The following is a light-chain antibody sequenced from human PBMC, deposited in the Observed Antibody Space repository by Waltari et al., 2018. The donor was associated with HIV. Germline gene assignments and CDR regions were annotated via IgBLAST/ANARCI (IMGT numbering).Light chain of an antibody. CDR1: RHDVGSYDL. CDR3: CSYAGSSTYVV. CDR2: EVS. J-gene: IGLJ2*01. V-gene: IGLV2-23*02. Sequence: QSALTQPASVSGSPGQSITISCTGTRHDVGSYDLVSWYQQHPGKAPKLMIYEVSKRPSVVSNRFSGSKSGNTASLTISGLQAEDEADYYCCSYAGSSTYVVFGGGTKLTVL.